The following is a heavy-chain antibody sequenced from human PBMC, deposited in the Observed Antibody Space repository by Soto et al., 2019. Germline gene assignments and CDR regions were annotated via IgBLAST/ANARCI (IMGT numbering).Heavy chain of an antibody. J-gene: IGHJ6*03. Sequence: SETLSLTCAVYGGSFSGYYWSWIRQPPGKGLEWIGEINHSGSTNYNPSLKSRVTISVDTSKNQFSLKLSSVTAADTAVYYCAREIRDDYSNYDYYYYYYMDVWGKGTTVTVSS. CDR3: AREIRDDYSNYDYYYYYYMDV. CDR2: INHSGST. D-gene: IGHD4-4*01. CDR1: GGSFSGYY. V-gene: IGHV4-34*01.